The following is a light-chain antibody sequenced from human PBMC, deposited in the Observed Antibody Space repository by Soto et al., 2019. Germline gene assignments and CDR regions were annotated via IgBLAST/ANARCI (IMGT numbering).Light chain of an antibody. Sequence: QSALTQPASVSGSPGQSITISCTGTNSDVGAYSYVPWYQQYPGKAPKLLIYDVGARPSGISDRFSGSKSGNTASLTISGLQAEDEADYYCSSYTAFTTYVFGSGTKLTVL. J-gene: IGLJ1*01. CDR3: SSYTAFTTYV. CDR1: NSDVGAYSY. V-gene: IGLV2-14*03. CDR2: DVG.